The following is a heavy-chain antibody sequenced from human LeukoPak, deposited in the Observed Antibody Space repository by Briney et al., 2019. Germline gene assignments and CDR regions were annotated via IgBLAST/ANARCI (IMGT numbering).Heavy chain of an antibody. CDR3: ARGPRITMVRGGQWYYYMDV. CDR1: GYTFTSYY. Sequence: ASVKVSCKASGYTFTSYYIHWVRQAPGHGLEWLGLINPSGGSTNYAQKFQGRVSMTRDTSTSTVYMELSSLRSEDTAMYYCARGPRITMVRGGQWYYYMDVWGKGTTVTVSS. CDR2: INPSGGST. J-gene: IGHJ6*03. V-gene: IGHV1-46*01. D-gene: IGHD3-10*01.